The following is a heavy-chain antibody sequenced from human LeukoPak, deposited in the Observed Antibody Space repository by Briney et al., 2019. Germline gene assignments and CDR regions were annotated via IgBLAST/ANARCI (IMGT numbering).Heavy chain of an antibody. Sequence: GASVKVSCKASGYTFTSYDINWVRQATGQGLEWMGWMNPNSGNTGCAQKFQGRVTMTRNTSINTAYMELTSLRSDDTAMYFCVRVALAGSRIHLFDNWGQGTLVTVTS. D-gene: IGHD5-18*01. CDR2: MNPNSGNT. CDR3: VRVALAGSRIHLFDN. J-gene: IGHJ4*02. V-gene: IGHV1-8*01. CDR1: GYTFTSYD.